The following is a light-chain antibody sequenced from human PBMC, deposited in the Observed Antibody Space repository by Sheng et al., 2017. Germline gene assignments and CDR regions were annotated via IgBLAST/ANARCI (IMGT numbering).Light chain of an antibody. CDR3: QQYNNWPWT. V-gene: IGKV3D-15*01. CDR2: GAS. CDR1: QSVSRY. Sequence: ENVLTQSPATLSLSPGERATLSCRASQSVSRYLAWYQQKPGQAPRLLIYGASTRATGTPARFSGSGSGTEFTLTISSLQSEDFAVYYCQQYNNWPWTFGQGTKVEIK. J-gene: IGKJ1*01.